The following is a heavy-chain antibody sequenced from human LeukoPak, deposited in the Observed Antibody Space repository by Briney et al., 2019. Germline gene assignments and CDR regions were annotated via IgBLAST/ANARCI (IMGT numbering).Heavy chain of an antibody. V-gene: IGHV1-2*02. D-gene: IGHD3-10*01. CDR3: ARTPRGSPRPNDY. CDR2: INPNSGGT. CDR1: GYTFTGYY. Sequence: EASVTVSCKASGYTFTGYYMHWVRQAPGQGLEWMGWINPNSGGTNYAQKFQGRVTMTRDTSISTAYMELSRLRSDDTAVYYCARTPRGSPRPNDYWGQGALVTVSS. J-gene: IGHJ4*02.